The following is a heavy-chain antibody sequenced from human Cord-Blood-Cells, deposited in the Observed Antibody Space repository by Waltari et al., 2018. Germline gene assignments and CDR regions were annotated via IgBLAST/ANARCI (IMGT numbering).Heavy chain of an antibody. Sequence: QVQLVQSGAEVKKPGSSVKGPCKASGGTFSSYAISWVRQAPGQGLEWMGGIIPIFGTANYAQKFQGRVTITADESTSTAYMELSSLRSEDTAVYYCAREKIGTPGPVDYWGQGTLVTVSS. J-gene: IGHJ4*02. CDR2: IIPIFGTA. CDR1: GGTFSSYA. V-gene: IGHV1-69*01. CDR3: AREKIGTPGPVDY. D-gene: IGHD3-22*01.